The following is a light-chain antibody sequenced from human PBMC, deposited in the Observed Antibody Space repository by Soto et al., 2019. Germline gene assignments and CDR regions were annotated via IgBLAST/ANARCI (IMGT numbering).Light chain of an antibody. CDR2: SAS. J-gene: IGKJ1*01. Sequence: IVMTQSPSTLSVSPGEKATLTCRASQSVGTNVAWYQLKAGQAPRVLINSASTRPTGIPARFSGSGAGTEFTLTISSLQSEDFAIYYCQQYIKWPRTFGQGTKVDIK. CDR1: QSVGTN. V-gene: IGKV3-15*01. CDR3: QQYIKWPRT.